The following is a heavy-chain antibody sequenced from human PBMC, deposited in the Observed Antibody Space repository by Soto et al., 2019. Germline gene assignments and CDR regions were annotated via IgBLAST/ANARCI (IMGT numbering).Heavy chain of an antibody. CDR3: ARDYGALPCDGFQH. Sequence: QLVESGGGVVQPGRSLTLSCAASGFSLDSYAMHWVRQAPGKGHEWMAVVSYDGKNIYYADSVKGRFTLSTDVSKNTLYLRMSGLTAEDTATYYCARDYGALPCDGFQHWARGTLVTVSS. CDR1: GFSLDSYA. J-gene: IGHJ1*01. D-gene: IGHD2-8*01. CDR2: VSYDGKNI. V-gene: IGHV3-30*03.